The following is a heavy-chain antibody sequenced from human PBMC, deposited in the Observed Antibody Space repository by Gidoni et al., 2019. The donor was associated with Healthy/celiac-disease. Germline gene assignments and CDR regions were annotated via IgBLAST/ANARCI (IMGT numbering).Heavy chain of an antibody. Sequence: VQLVESGGGLVKQGRSLRLSRTAAGFTFGDDAISWLRQEPGKGLGWGGFIRSKAYGGTTEYAASVKGRFTISRDDSKSIAYLQMNSLKTEDTAVYYCTVPDYYDSSGYRDYWGQGTLVTVSS. J-gene: IGHJ4*02. V-gene: IGHV3-49*05. CDR1: GFTFGDDA. CDR2: IRSKAYGGTT. D-gene: IGHD3-22*01. CDR3: TVPDYYDSSGYRDY.